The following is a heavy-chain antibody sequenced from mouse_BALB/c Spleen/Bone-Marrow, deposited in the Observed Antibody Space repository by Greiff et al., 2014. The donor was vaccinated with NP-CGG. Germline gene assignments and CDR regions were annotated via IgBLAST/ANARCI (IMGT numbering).Heavy chain of an antibody. J-gene: IGHJ2*01. CDR1: GFNIKDTY. V-gene: IGHV14-3*02. Sequence: EVKLMESGAELVKPGASVKLSCTASGFNIKDTYMHWVKQGPEQGLEWIGRIDPANGNTKYDPKFQGKATITADTSSSTAYLQLSSLTSEDTAVYYCARFPYDYGGGDYWGQGTTLTVSS. D-gene: IGHD2-4*01. CDR3: ARFPYDYGGGDY. CDR2: IDPANGNT.